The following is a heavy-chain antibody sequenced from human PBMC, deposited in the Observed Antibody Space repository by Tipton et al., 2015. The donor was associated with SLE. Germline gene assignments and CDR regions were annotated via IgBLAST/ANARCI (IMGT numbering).Heavy chain of an antibody. D-gene: IGHD4-23*01. CDR2: ISHSGTT. CDR1: GGSISTYY. V-gene: IGHV4-34*01. CDR3: ARPHGNSRSNWYFDL. J-gene: IGHJ2*01. Sequence: TLSLTCTVSGGSISTYYWSWIRQPPGKGLEWIGEISHSGTTNYNPSFKSRATISIDTSKNQFSLKVTSVTAADTAVYYCARPHGNSRSNWYFDLWGRGTLVTVSS.